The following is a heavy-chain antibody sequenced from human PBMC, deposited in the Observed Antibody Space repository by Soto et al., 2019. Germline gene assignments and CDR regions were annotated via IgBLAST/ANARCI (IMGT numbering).Heavy chain of an antibody. Sequence: PSETLSLTCAVYGGSFSGYYWSWIRQPPGKGLEWIGEINHSGSTNYNPSLKSRVTISVDTSKNQFSLKLSSVTAADTAVYYCALGEEVYYYRMDVWGQGTTVTVSS. D-gene: IGHD3-16*01. V-gene: IGHV4-34*01. CDR1: GGSFSGYY. CDR3: ALGEEVYYYRMDV. CDR2: INHSGST. J-gene: IGHJ6*02.